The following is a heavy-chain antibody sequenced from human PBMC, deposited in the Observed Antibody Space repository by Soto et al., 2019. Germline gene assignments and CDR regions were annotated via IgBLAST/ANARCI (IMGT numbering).Heavy chain of an antibody. Sequence: FLRLSCAASGFSFIKYAMSWVRQAPGKGLEWVSGLSGSGGSTSSADSVKGRFAISRDNSRNTLYLQMNSLRDGDTAIYYCARGFSAGKGSPPDYWGQGTLVTRLL. D-gene: IGHD3-10*01. V-gene: IGHV3-23*01. CDR1: GFSFIKYA. CDR2: LSGSGGST. J-gene: IGHJ4*02. CDR3: ARGFSAGKGSPPDY.